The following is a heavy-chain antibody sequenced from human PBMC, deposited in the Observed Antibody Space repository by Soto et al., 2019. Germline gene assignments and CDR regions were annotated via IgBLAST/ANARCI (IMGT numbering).Heavy chain of an antibody. Sequence: QVQLVQSGAEVKKPGSSVKVSCKASGGTFSSYAISWVRQAPGQGLEWMGGIIPIFGTANYAQKFQGRVTITGDESTSTAYMELSSLRSEDTAVYYCASPNYDFWSGYYTGGFDYWGQGTLVTVSS. D-gene: IGHD3-3*01. CDR2: IIPIFGTA. J-gene: IGHJ4*02. CDR1: GGTFSSYA. V-gene: IGHV1-69*01. CDR3: ASPNYDFWSGYYTGGFDY.